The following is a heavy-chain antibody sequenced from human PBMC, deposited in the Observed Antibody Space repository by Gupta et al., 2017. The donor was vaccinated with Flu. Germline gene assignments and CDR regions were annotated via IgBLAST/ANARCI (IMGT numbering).Heavy chain of an antibody. D-gene: IGHD4-23*01. Sequence: QVQLVQSGAEVKKPGASVKVSCKASGYTFTDQYMHWVRQAPGQGLEWMGRINTHSGGTEYAQKFQGRVTMTRDASINTAYLELNRLTSDDAAVYYCAPFAAGGNLGLDPWGQVTLVTVSS. V-gene: IGHV1-2*06. CDR2: INTHSGGT. CDR3: APFAAGGNLGLDP. CDR1: GYTFTDQY. J-gene: IGHJ5*02.